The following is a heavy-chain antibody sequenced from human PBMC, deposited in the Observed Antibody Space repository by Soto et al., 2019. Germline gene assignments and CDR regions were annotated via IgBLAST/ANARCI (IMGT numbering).Heavy chain of an antibody. CDR3: ARSRGSGMDV. CDR2: INHSGST. J-gene: IGHJ6*02. CDR1: GGSFIGYY. V-gene: IGHV4-34*01. Sequence: SETLSLTCAVYGGSFIGYYWIWIRQPPGKGLEWIGEINHSGSTNYNPSLKSQVTISVDTSKNQFSLKLSSVTAADTAVYYCARSRGSGMDVWGQGTTVTVSS. D-gene: IGHD1-26*01.